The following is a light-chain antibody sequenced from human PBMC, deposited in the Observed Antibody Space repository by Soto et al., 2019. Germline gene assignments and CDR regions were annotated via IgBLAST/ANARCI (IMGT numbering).Light chain of an antibody. J-gene: IGKJ1*01. CDR1: QSVNAY. Sequence: EMVMTQSPATLTVSPGERATLSCRASQSVNAYLAWYQQKPGQAPRLLIYDASVRATGIPARFSGSGSGTDFTLTISSLEPEDSAVYYCQQHLGRHTFGQGTKVDIK. CDR2: DAS. V-gene: IGKV3-11*01. CDR3: QQHLGRHT.